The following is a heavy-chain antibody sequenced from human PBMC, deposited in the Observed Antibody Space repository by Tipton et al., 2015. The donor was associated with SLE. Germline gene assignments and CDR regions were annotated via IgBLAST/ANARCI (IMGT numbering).Heavy chain of an antibody. D-gene: IGHD6-13*01. CDR2: INHSGST. CDR3: AKDFSSSWTHYYGMDV. CDR1: GGSFSGYY. J-gene: IGHJ6*02. V-gene: IGHV4-34*01. Sequence: TLSLTCAVYGGSFSGYYWSWIRQPPGKGLEWIGEINHSGSTNYNPSLKSRVTISVDTSKNQFSLKLSSVTAADTAVYYCAKDFSSSWTHYYGMDVWGQGTTVTVSS.